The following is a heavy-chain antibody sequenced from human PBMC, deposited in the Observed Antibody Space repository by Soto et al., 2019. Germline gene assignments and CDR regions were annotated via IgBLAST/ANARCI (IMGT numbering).Heavy chain of an antibody. CDR2: IYYSGST. J-gene: IGHJ4*02. Sequence: SETLSLTCTVSGGSISSGDYYWSWIRQPPGKGLEWIGYIYYSGSTYYNPSLKSRVTISVDTSKNQFSLKLSSVTAADTAVYYCASKIWFGELSNWGQGTLVTVSS. V-gene: IGHV4-30-4*01. D-gene: IGHD3-10*01. CDR1: GGSISSGDYY. CDR3: ASKIWFGELSN.